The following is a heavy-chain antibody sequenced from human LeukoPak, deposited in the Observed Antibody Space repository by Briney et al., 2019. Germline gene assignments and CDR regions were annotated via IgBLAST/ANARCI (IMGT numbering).Heavy chain of an antibody. V-gene: IGHV6-1*01. CDR1: GDSVSNNNYA. Sequence: SQTLSPTCALSGDSVSNNNYAWNWLRQSPSRGLEWLGRTSYRSQWHNDYARSVMSRISVDPDTSKNQFSLHLDSVTPDDTAVYYCAGGYAFYVWGQGTIVTVSS. J-gene: IGHJ3*01. CDR2: TSYRSQWHN. CDR3: AGGYAFYV.